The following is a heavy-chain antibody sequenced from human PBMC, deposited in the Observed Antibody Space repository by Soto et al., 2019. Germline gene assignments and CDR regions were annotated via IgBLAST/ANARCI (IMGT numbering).Heavy chain of an antibody. Sequence: ASVKVSCKASGYTFTSYGISWVRQAPGQGLEWMGWISAYNGNTNYAQKLQGRVTMTTDTSTSTAYMELRSLRSDDTAVYYCARVQYAMYYDILPGNAGSFFLCGPGTLLTVSS. D-gene: IGHD3-9*01. CDR3: ARVQYAMYYDILPGNAGSFFL. CDR2: ISAYNGNT. CDR1: GYTFTSYG. V-gene: IGHV1-18*01. J-gene: IGHJ4*02.